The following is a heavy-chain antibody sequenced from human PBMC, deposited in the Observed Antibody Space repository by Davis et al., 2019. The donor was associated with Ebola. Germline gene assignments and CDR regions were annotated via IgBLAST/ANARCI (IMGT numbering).Heavy chain of an antibody. CDR3: ARDKRSSWYGGMDV. Sequence: GSLTLSCAASGFTLSDYYMSWIRQAPGKGLEWVSSIRSSDTTIYYSDPVKGRFTVSRENAKNSLYLQMNSLRAEDTAVYYCARDKRSSWYGGMDVWGQGTTVTVSS. CDR1: GFTLSDYY. V-gene: IGHV3-11*01. D-gene: IGHD6-19*01. CDR2: IRSSDTTI. J-gene: IGHJ6*02.